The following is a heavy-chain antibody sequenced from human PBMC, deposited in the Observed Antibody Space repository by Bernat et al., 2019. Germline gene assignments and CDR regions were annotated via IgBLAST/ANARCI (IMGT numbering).Heavy chain of an antibody. D-gene: IGHD5-18*01. CDR1: GFSLSNARMG. V-gene: IGHV2-26*01. CDR2: IFSNDEK. Sequence: QVTLKESGPVLVKPTETLTLTCTVSGFSLSNARMGVSWIRQPPGKALEWLAHIFSNDEKSYSTSLKSRLTISKDTSKSRAVLTMSYIDPVDTATYYCGWGYGFRDAFDVRGQATVVSVSS. CDR3: GWGYGFRDAFDV. J-gene: IGHJ3*01.